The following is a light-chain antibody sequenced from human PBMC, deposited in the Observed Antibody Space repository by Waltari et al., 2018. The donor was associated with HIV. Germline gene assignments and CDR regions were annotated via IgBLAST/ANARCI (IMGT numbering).Light chain of an antibody. CDR1: RSNIGSPN. J-gene: IGLJ1*01. CDR2: RNN. Sequence: QSVLTQQPSASGTPGQRVTISCSGRRSNIGSPNVYWYQQLPGTAPKLLIYRNNPRPSGVPDRFSGSKSGTSASLSISGLRSEDEADYYCAAWDDSLSGYVFGTGTKVTVL. CDR3: AAWDDSLSGYV. V-gene: IGLV1-47*01.